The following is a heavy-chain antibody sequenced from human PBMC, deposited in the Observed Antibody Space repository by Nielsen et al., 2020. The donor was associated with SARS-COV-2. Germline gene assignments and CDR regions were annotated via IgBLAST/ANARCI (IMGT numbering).Heavy chain of an antibody. CDR3: ARGVNWNYWYYFDY. CDR1: GFTFHSYD. J-gene: IGHJ4*02. D-gene: IGHD1-7*01. Sequence: GESLKISCAASGFTFHSYDMHWVRQATGKGLEWVSAIGTAGDTYYPGSVKGRFTISRENAKNSLYLQMNSLRAGDTAVYYCARGVNWNYWYYFDYWGQGTLVTVSS. CDR2: IGTAGDT. V-gene: IGHV3-13*04.